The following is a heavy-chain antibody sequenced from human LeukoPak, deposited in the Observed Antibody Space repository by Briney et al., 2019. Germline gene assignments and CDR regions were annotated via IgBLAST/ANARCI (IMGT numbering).Heavy chain of an antibody. Sequence: GGSLRLSCAASGFTLDDYGMSWVRQAPGKGLEWVSGINWNGGSTGYADSVKGRFTISRDNAKNSLYLQMNSLRAEDTALYYCARERTGYSSGWIFDYWGQGTLVTVSS. V-gene: IGHV3-20*04. D-gene: IGHD6-19*01. CDR2: INWNGGST. J-gene: IGHJ4*02. CDR3: ARERTGYSSGWIFDY. CDR1: GFTLDDYG.